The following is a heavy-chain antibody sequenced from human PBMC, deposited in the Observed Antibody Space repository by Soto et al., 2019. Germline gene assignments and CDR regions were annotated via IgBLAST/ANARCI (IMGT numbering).Heavy chain of an antibody. Sequence: PSETLSLTCTVSGGSISSYYWGWIRQPPGKGLEWIGYIYYSGSTNYNPSLKSRVTISVDTSKNQFSLKLSSVTAADTAVYYCARASYGSGSYGHWFDPWGQGTLVTVSS. CDR2: IYYSGST. J-gene: IGHJ5*02. V-gene: IGHV4-59*01. CDR3: ARASYGSGSYGHWFDP. CDR1: GGSISSYY. D-gene: IGHD3-10*01.